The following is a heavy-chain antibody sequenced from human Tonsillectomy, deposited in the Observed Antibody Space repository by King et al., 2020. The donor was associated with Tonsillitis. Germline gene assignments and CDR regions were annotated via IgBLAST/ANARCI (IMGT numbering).Heavy chain of an antibody. CDR2: IKKDGSEE. V-gene: IGHV3-7*01. CDR1: GLTFRRNW. Sequence: VQLVESGGGLVQPGGSLRLSCTGSGLTFRRNWMNWVRQAPGKGLEWVANIKKDGSEEYYADSVKGRFTIARDNARNSLYLQMNGLRAEDTAVYYCLASGGPWGQGTLVTVSS. D-gene: IGHD1-26*01. CDR3: LASGGP. J-gene: IGHJ5*02.